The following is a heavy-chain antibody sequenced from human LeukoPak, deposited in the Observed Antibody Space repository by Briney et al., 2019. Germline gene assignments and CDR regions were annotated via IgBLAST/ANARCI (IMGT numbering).Heavy chain of an antibody. CDR3: TRDQTPYY. V-gene: IGHV3-49*04. J-gene: IGHJ4*02. Sequence: GGSLRLSCTAAGFTVGDYAMTWVREAPGKGLEWVGFIRSILYGGTPEYAASVKGRFTISRDDSNSIAYLEMDSLKTDDTAMYYCTRDQTPYYWGQGTLVTVSS. CDR2: IRSILYGGTP. CDR1: GFTVGDYA.